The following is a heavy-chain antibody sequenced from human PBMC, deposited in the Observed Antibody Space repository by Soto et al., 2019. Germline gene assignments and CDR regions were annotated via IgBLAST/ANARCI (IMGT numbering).Heavy chain of an antibody. CDR3: ATHYDILTGYSGGLDP. D-gene: IGHD3-9*01. V-gene: IGHV1-24*01. Sequence: ASVKVSCKVSGYTLTELCMHWVRQAPGKGLEWMGGFDPEDGETIYAQKFQGRVTMTEDTSTDTAYMELSSLRSEDTAVYYCATHYDILTGYSGGLDPWGQGTLVTVSS. J-gene: IGHJ5*02. CDR1: GYTLTELC. CDR2: FDPEDGET.